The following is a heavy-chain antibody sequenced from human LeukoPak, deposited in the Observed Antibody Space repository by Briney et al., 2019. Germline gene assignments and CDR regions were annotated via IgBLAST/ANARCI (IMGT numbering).Heavy chain of an antibody. CDR2: INPNSGGT. D-gene: IGHD6-6*01. Sequence: ASGKVSCKASGYTFTGYYMHWVRQAPGQGLEWMGWINPNSGGTNYAQKFQGRVTMTRDTSISTAYMELSRLRSDDTAVYYCARKIEYSSSSLEYYFDYWGQGTLVTVSS. CDR3: ARKIEYSSSSLEYYFDY. CDR1: GYTFTGYY. V-gene: IGHV1-2*02. J-gene: IGHJ4*02.